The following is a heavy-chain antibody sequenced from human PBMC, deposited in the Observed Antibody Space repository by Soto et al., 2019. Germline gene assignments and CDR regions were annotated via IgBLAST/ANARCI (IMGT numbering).Heavy chain of an antibody. CDR3: ARDLAAAAPVTVDY. Sequence: GGSLRLSCEVSGFTFSSYWMSWVRQAPGKGLEWVANIKQDGSEKYYVDSVKGRFTISRDNAKNSLYLQMNSLRAEDTAVYYCARDLAAAAPVTVDYWGQGTLVTVSS. J-gene: IGHJ4*02. CDR1: GFTFSSYW. D-gene: IGHD6-13*01. V-gene: IGHV3-7*01. CDR2: IKQDGSEK.